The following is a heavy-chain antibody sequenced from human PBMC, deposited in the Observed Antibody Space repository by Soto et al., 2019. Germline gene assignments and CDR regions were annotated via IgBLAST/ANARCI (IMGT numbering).Heavy chain of an antibody. J-gene: IGHJ4*02. CDR1: GGSISSYY. CDR3: ARAYSSSWYQNFLDC. D-gene: IGHD6-13*01. Sequence: SETLFLTCTVSGGSISSYYWSWIRQPPGKGLEWIGYISYSGSTNYNPSLKSRVTISVDTSKNQFSLKLSSVTAADTAVYYCARAYSSSWYQNFLDCWGQGTLVTVS. CDR2: ISYSGST. V-gene: IGHV4-59*01.